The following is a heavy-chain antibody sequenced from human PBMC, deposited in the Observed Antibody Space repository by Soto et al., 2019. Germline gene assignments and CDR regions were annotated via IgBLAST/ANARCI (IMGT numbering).Heavy chain of an antibody. CDR2: ITAGNGNT. Sequence: ASVKVSCKASGYTFTSYAMHWVRQAPGQRLEWMGWITAGNGNTKYSQKFQGRVTITRDTSASIAYMELSSLRSEDTAVYYCARPATVTTVGAFDIWGQGTMVTVSS. J-gene: IGHJ3*02. CDR3: ARPATVTTVGAFDI. D-gene: IGHD4-17*01. CDR1: GYTFTSYA. V-gene: IGHV1-3*01.